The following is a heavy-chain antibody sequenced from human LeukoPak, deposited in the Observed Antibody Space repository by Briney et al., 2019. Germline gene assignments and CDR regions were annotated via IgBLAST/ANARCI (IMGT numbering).Heavy chain of an antibody. D-gene: IGHD2-21*01. CDR1: GFTFSSYW. J-gene: IGHJ5*02. Sequence: GGSLRLSCAASGFTFSSYWMSWVRQAPGKGLEWVANIKQDGSEKYYVDSVKGRFTISRDISKNTLFLEMNGLRVDDTALYYCVKDNPVCESWGQGTLVIVSS. V-gene: IGHV3-7*01. CDR2: IKQDGSEK. CDR3: VKDNPVCES.